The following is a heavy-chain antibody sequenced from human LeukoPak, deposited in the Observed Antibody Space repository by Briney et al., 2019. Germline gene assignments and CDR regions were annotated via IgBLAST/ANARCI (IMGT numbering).Heavy chain of an antibody. Sequence: GGSLRLSCAASGFTFSSCGMHRVRQVPGKGLERVAVISYDGSNKYYADSVKGRFTISRDNSKNTLFLEMNSLRAEDTAVYYCAKALTSGWYLDAFNVWGQGTMVTVSS. CDR1: GFTFSSCG. D-gene: IGHD6-19*01. V-gene: IGHV3-30*18. J-gene: IGHJ3*01. CDR2: ISYDGSNK. CDR3: AKALTSGWYLDAFNV.